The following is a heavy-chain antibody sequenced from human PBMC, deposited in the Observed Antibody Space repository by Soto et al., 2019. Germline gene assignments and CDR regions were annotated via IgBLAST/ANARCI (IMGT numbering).Heavy chain of an antibody. CDR1: GLTFSSYG. CDR3: AKGSVLRVVEAPLAILGGVDV. J-gene: IGHJ6*02. D-gene: IGHD2-8*01. V-gene: IGHV3-33*06. Sequence: GGSLRLSCVASGLTFSSYGMHWVRQAPGKGLEWVAVMSYDGSHEYYADSVKGRFTISRDNSKTILYLQMNSLRLEDTAVYYCAKGSVLRVVEAPLAILGGVDVWGQGAMVTVSS. CDR2: MSYDGSHE.